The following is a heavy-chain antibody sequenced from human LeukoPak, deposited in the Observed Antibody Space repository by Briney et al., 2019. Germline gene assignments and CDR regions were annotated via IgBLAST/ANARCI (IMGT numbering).Heavy chain of an antibody. CDR3: ATSMITCGGVIEY. CDR1: GYTLTELS. Sequence: ASVKVSCKVSGYTLTELSMHLVRQAPGKGLEWMGGFDPEDGETIYAQKFQGRVTMTEDTSTDTAYMELSSLRSEDTAVYYCATSMITCGGVIEYWGQGTLVTVSS. V-gene: IGHV1-24*01. CDR2: FDPEDGET. D-gene: IGHD3-16*02. J-gene: IGHJ4*02.